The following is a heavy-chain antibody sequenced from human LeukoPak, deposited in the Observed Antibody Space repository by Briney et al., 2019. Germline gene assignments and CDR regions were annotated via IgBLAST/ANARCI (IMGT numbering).Heavy chain of an antibody. V-gene: IGHV3-23*01. Sequence: PGGSLRLSCAASGFTFSSYAMSWVRRAPGKGLEWVSAVSPDGGTTYYADSVKGRFTISRDNSKNTLYLQMNSLRAEDTAVYYCAKRSPSGIVFFDYWGQGTLVTVSS. J-gene: IGHJ4*02. CDR2: VSPDGGTT. CDR3: AKRSPSGIVFFDY. D-gene: IGHD1-14*01. CDR1: GFTFSSYA.